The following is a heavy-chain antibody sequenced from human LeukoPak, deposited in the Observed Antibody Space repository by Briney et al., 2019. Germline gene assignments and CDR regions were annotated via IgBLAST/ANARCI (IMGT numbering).Heavy chain of an antibody. CDR2: ISAYNGNT. Sequence: ASVRVSCKASGYTFSIYGFSWVRQAPGQGLEWVGWISAYNGNTDYAQKFQGRVTMTIDTSTSTAHMELSSLRSDDTAVYYCTTWGSSSWAGFDCWGQGTLLTVSS. V-gene: IGHV1-18*01. CDR1: GYTFSIYG. CDR3: TTWGSSSWAGFDC. D-gene: IGHD3-16*01. J-gene: IGHJ4*02.